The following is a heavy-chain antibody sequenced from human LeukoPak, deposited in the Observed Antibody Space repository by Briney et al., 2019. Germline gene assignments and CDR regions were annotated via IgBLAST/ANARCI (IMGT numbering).Heavy chain of an antibody. D-gene: IGHD1-7*01. CDR1: GFTFRTYY. CDR2: ISSSGSTI. J-gene: IGHJ4*02. CDR3: ARGDGTTLHY. V-gene: IGHV3-11*01. Sequence: PGGSLRLSCAASGFTFRTYYMNWVRQTPGKGLEWVSYISSSGSTIYYADSVKGRFTISRDNAKNSLYLQMNSLRAEDTAVYYCARGDGTTLHYWGQGTLVTVSS.